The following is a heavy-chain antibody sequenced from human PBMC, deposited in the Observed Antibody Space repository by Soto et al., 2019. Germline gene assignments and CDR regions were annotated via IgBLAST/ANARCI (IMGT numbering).Heavy chain of an antibody. CDR1: GFTFSSSW. CDR2: INSGASTT. J-gene: IGHJ4*02. D-gene: IGHD6-19*01. Sequence: GGSLRLSSAASGFTFSSSWMHWVRQAPGKGLVWVSRINSGASTTNYADSVKGRFTISRDNAKNTLYLQMDSLTAEDTAVYYCARGPSGWFGYDYWGQGTLVTVSS. CDR3: ARGPSGWFGYDY. V-gene: IGHV3-74*01.